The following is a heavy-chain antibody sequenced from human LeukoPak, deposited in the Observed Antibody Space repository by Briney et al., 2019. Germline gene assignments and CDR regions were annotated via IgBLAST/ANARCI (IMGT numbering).Heavy chain of an antibody. Sequence: ASVKVSCKASGYTYTSYDINWVRQATGQGLEWMGWMNPNSGNTGYAQKLQGRVTMTTDTSTSTAYMELRSLRSDDTAVYYCARRGIIDNWFDPWGQGTLVTVSS. J-gene: IGHJ5*02. CDR1: GYTYTSYD. V-gene: IGHV1-8*01. CDR2: MNPNSGNT. CDR3: ARRGIIDNWFDP. D-gene: IGHD3-16*02.